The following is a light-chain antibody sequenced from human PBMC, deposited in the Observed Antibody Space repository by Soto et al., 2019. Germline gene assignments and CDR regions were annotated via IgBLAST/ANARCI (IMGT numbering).Light chain of an antibody. CDR1: SSDVGSYNL. CDR3: CSYAGSSIL. Sequence: QSALTQPASVSGSPGQSITISCTGTSSDVGSYNLVSWYQQHPGKAPKLMIYEGSKRPSGVSNRFSGSKSGNTASLTISGLQAEDGADYYCCSYAGSSILFGGGTQLTVL. CDR2: EGS. V-gene: IGLV2-23*01. J-gene: IGLJ2*01.